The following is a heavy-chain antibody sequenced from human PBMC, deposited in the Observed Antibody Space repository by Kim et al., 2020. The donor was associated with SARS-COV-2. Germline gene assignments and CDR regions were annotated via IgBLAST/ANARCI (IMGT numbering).Heavy chain of an antibody. Sequence: ASVKVSCKASGYTFTSYDINWVRQATGQGLEWMGWMNPNSGNTGYAQKFQGRVTMTRNTSISTAYMELSSLRSEDTAVYYCARGGTPTMIVAMGLLNYWGQGTLVTVSS. CDR3: ARGGTPTMIVAMGLLNY. D-gene: IGHD3-22*01. CDR2: MNPNSGNT. J-gene: IGHJ4*02. V-gene: IGHV1-8*01. CDR1: GYTFTSYD.